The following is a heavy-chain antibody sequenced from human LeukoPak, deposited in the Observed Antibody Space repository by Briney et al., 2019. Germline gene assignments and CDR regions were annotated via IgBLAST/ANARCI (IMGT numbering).Heavy chain of an antibody. V-gene: IGHV3-9*01. Sequence: GRSLRLSCAASGFTFDDYAMHWVRQAPGKGLEWVSGISWNSGSIGYADSVKGRFTISRDNAKNSLFLQMNSLRPEDTALYYCAKGGIIPAAVFDFWGQGTLVAVS. D-gene: IGHD6-13*01. J-gene: IGHJ4*02. CDR1: GFTFDDYA. CDR3: AKGGIIPAAVFDF. CDR2: ISWNSGSI.